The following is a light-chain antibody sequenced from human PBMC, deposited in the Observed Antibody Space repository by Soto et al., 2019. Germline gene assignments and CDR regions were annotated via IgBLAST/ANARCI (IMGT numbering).Light chain of an antibody. J-gene: IGKJ2*02. CDR1: QSLLHTNGYTY. CDR2: LGS. Sequence: DIVMTQSPLSLPVTPGEPASISCRSGQSLLHTNGYTYLDWYLQKPGQSRQLLIYLGSTRASGVPDRFSGSGSGTDFTLKISRVEAEDVGVYYCMQALQTPWTFGQGTKLEIK. V-gene: IGKV2-28*01. CDR3: MQALQTPWT.